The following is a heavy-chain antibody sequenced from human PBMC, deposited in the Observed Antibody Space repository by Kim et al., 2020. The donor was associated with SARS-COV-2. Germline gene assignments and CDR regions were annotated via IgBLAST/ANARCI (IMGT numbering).Heavy chain of an antibody. CDR2: MNPNSGNT. CDR3: ATMEYYYDSSGYYHPSSGMDV. Sequence: ASVKVSCKASGYTFTSYDINWVRQATGQGLEWMGWMNPNSGNTGYAQKFQGRVTMTRNTSISTAYMELSSLRSEDTAVYYCATMEYYYDSSGYYHPSSGMDVWGQGTTVTVSS. CDR1: GYTFTSYD. J-gene: IGHJ6*02. D-gene: IGHD3-22*01. V-gene: IGHV1-8*01.